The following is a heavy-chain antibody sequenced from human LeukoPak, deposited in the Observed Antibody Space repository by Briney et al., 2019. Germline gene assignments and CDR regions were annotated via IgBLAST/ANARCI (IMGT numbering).Heavy chain of an antibody. Sequence: GGSLRLPCAASGFTFSSYAMHWVRQAPGKGLEWVAVISYDGSNKYYADSVKGRFTISRDNSKNTLYLQMNSLRAEDTAVYYCARDSGHDYVWGSYRYTSYYFDYWGQGTLVTVSS. J-gene: IGHJ4*02. CDR1: GFTFSSYA. V-gene: IGHV3-30*04. CDR2: ISYDGSNK. D-gene: IGHD3-16*02. CDR3: ARDSGHDYVWGSYRYTSYYFDY.